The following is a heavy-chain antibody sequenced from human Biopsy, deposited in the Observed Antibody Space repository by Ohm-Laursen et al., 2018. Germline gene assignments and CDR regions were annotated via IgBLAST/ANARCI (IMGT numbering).Heavy chain of an antibody. CDR2: IRDSGDSA. Sequence: SLRLSCAASGFTFSSHAMAWVRQAPGKGLEWVSGIRDSGDSAYYVDSVKGRFTISRDNSRNTLYLQMNSLRVEDTAVYYCARGPSGVATIGRGQGTLVTVSS. J-gene: IGHJ4*02. CDR1: GFTFSSHA. D-gene: IGHD5-24*01. CDR3: ARGPSGVATIG. V-gene: IGHV3-23*01.